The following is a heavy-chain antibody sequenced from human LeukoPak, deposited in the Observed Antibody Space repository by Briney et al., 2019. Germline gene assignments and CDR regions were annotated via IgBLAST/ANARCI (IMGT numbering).Heavy chain of an antibody. CDR1: GYTFTSYG. J-gene: IGHJ4*02. Sequence: GASVKVSCKASGYTFTSYGISWVRQAPGQGLEWMGWISAYNGNTSYAQKLQGRVTMTTDTSTSTAYMELRSLRSDDTAVYYCARDRGEWFGESQGLDYWGQGTLVTVSS. CDR2: ISAYNGNT. V-gene: IGHV1-18*01. D-gene: IGHD3-10*01. CDR3: ARDRGEWFGESQGLDY.